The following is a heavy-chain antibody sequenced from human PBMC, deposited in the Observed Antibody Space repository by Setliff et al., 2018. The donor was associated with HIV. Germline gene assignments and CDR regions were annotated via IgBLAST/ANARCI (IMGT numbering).Heavy chain of an antibody. CDR1: GYTFTKFD. Sequence: RASVKVSCKASGYTFTKFDINWVRQATGQGLEWMGWMNPNSGNTGFAQKFQGRVTMTRNTSISTAYMELSSLRSEDTAVYYCAKELSYCSGGNCYFDSWGQGTLVTVSS. D-gene: IGHD2-15*01. V-gene: IGHV1-8*01. CDR2: MNPNSGNT. J-gene: IGHJ4*02. CDR3: AKELSYCSGGNCYFDS.